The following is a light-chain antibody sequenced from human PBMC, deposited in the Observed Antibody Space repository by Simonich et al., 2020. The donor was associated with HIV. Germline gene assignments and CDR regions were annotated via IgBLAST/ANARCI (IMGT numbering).Light chain of an antibody. CDR1: SSDVGSSNL. CDR2: EGS. Sequence: QSALTQPASVSGSPGQSITISCTGTSSDVGSSNLVSWYQQHPGKAPKLMIYEGSKRPSGVSNRFSGSKSGNTASLTISGLQAEDDADYYCCSYAGSSTLVFGGGTKLTVL. CDR3: CSYAGSSTLV. J-gene: IGLJ3*02. V-gene: IGLV2-23*01.